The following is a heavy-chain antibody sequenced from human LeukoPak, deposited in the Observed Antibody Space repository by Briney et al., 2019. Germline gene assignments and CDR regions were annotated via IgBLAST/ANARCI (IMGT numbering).Heavy chain of an antibody. J-gene: IGHJ4*02. D-gene: IGHD3-22*01. CDR3: ASGYYYDSSGYYRDY. CDR2: IYYSGST. Sequence: SETLSLTCTVSGGSISSYSWSWIRQPPGKGLEWIGYIYYSGSTYYNPSLKSRVTISVDTSKNQFSLKLSSVTAADTAVYYCASGYYYDSSGYYRDYWGQGTLVTVSS. CDR1: GGSISSYS. V-gene: IGHV4-59*06.